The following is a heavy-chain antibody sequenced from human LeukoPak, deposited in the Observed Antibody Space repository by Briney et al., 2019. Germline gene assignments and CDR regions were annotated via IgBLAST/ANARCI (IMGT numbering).Heavy chain of an antibody. CDR3: AREFTSGWIDY. V-gene: IGHV3-21*01. D-gene: IGHD6-19*01. Sequence: YFDSVKGRFTISRDNAKNSLYLIMNSLRAEDTAVYYCAREFTSGWIDYWGQGTLVTVSS. J-gene: IGHJ4*02.